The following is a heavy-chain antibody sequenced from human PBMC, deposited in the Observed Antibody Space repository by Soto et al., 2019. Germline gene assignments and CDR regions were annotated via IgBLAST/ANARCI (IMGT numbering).Heavy chain of an antibody. CDR2: ISSSSSYI. CDR1: GFTFSSYS. Sequence: EVPLVESGGGLVKPGGSLRLSCAASGFTFSSYSMNWVRQAPGQGLAWLSSISSSSSYIYYAESVKGRFTISRDNANRSLYLQMNSLRAEDTAVYYCARWGGNRYYFDYWGQGTLVTVSS. J-gene: IGHJ4*02. V-gene: IGHV3-21*01. D-gene: IGHD2-15*01. CDR3: ARWGGNRYYFDY.